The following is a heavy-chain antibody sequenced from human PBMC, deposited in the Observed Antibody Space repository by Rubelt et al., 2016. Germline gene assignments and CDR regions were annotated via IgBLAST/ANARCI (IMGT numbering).Heavy chain of an antibody. J-gene: IGHJ3*02. V-gene: IGHV1-2*02. CDR3: ARDRSAFDI. CDR2: INPNSVGT. Sequence: QVQLVQSGAEVKKPGASVKVSCKASGYTFTGYYMHWVRQAPGQGLEWMGWINPNSVGTTYGQMVQGGVTMTRDTSISTAYMELSRRGSDDTAGYYCARDRSAFDIWGQGTMVTVSS. CDR1: GYTFTGYY.